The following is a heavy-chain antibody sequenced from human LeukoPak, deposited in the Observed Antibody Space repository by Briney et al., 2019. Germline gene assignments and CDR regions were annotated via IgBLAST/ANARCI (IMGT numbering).Heavy chain of an antibody. CDR3: ARDSGYSYGTFDY. CDR2: INHSGST. CDR1: GGSFIGFH. D-gene: IGHD5-18*01. Sequence: SETLSLTCAVYGGSFIGFHWNWIRQPPGKGLEWIGDINHSGSTNYNPSLTSRVTISVDPSKNQFSLNLSSVTAADTAVYYCARDSGYSYGTFDYWGQGTLVTVSS. V-gene: IGHV4-34*01. J-gene: IGHJ4*02.